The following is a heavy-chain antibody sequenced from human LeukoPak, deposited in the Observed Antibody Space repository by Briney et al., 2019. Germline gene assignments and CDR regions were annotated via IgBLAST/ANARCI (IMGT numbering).Heavy chain of an antibody. CDR1: GFTFSGYA. Sequence: GGSLGLSCAASGFTFSGYAMHWVRQAPGKGLEWVAVISYGGSNIYFADSVKGRFTVSRDNSKNTLYLHMNSLSAEDTALYYCARDRYYYDSSGYWGREEDYYYYGMDVWGQGTTVTVSS. V-gene: IGHV3-30-3*01. J-gene: IGHJ6*02. CDR3: ARDRYYYDSSGYWGREEDYYYYGMDV. CDR2: ISYGGSNI. D-gene: IGHD3-22*01.